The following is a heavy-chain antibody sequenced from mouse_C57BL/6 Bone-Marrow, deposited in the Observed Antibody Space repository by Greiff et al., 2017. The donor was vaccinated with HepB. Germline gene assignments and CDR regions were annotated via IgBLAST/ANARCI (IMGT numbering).Heavy chain of an antibody. CDR2: ISSGGSYT. Sequence: EVQGVESWGDLVKPGGSLKLSCAASGFTFSSYGMSWVRQTPDKRLEWVATISSGGSYTYYPDSVKGRFTISRDNAKNTLYLQMSSLKSEDTAMYYCARRGYGSSHWYFDVWGTGTTVTVSS. J-gene: IGHJ1*03. CDR3: ARRGYGSSHWYFDV. D-gene: IGHD1-1*01. V-gene: IGHV5-6*01. CDR1: GFTFSSYG.